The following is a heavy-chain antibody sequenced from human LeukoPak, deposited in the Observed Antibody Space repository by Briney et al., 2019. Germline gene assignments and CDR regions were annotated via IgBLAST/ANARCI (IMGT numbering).Heavy chain of an antibody. CDR2: ISYDGSNK. V-gene: IGHV3-30*18. D-gene: IGHD6-13*01. CDR3: AKAYSSSALDY. Sequence: GRSLRLSCAASGFTFSSYGMHWVRQAPGEGLEWVAVISYDGSNKYYADSVKGRFTISRDNSKNTLYLQMNSLRAEDTAVYYCAKAYSSSALDYWGQGTLVTVSS. CDR1: GFTFSSYG. J-gene: IGHJ4*02.